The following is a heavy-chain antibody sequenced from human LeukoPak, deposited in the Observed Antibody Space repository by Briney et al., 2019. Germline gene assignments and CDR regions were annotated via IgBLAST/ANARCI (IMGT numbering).Heavy chain of an antibody. CDR3: ASYSRWFGNTFEY. CDR1: GGSISSYY. CDR2: IYYSGST. J-gene: IGHJ4*02. D-gene: IGHD3-10*01. Sequence: SETLSLTCTVSGGSISSYYWSWIRQPPGKGLEWIGYIYYSGSTNYNPSLKSRVTISVDTSKNQFSLKLSSVTAADTAVYYCASYSRWFGNTFEYWGQGTLVTVSS. V-gene: IGHV4-59*01.